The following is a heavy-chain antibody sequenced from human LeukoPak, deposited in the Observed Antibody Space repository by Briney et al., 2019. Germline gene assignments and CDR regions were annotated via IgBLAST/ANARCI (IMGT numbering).Heavy chain of an antibody. CDR1: GGSFSGYY. CDR2: INHSGST. Sequence: SETLSLTCAVYGGSFSGYYWSWIRQPPGKGLEWIGEINHSGSTNYNPSLKSRVTISVDTSKNQFSLKLSSVTAADTAVYYCARTTYYDFLTGYAPPDYWGQGTLVTVSS. V-gene: IGHV4-34*01. J-gene: IGHJ4*02. D-gene: IGHD3-9*01. CDR3: ARTTYYDFLTGYAPPDY.